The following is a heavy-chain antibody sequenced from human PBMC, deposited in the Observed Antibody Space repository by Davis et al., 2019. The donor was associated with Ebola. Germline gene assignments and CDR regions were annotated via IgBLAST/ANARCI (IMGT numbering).Heavy chain of an antibody. D-gene: IGHD1-26*01. CDR1: GGSFSGYY. CDR2: INHSGST. Sequence: SQTLSLTCAVYGGSFSGYYWSWIRQPPGQGLEWIGEINHSGSTNYNPSLKSRVTIPVDTSKNQFSLKLSSVTAADTAVYYCARAVGAASARFDPWGQGTLVTVSS. CDR3: ARAVGAASARFDP. V-gene: IGHV4-34*01. J-gene: IGHJ5*02.